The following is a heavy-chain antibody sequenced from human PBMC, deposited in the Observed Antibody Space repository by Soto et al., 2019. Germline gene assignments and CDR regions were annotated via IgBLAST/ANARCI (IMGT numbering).Heavy chain of an antibody. Sequence: QITLKESGPTLVQPTQPLTLTCTFSVFSLSTSGVGVGWIRQPPGKALEWLALIYWNDDKRYSPSLKSRLTITKDTSKNQVVLTMTNMDPVDTATYYCAHSVSSSWYFLGGFDPWGQGTLVTVSS. J-gene: IGHJ5*02. D-gene: IGHD6-13*01. CDR3: AHSVSSSWYFLGGFDP. CDR1: VFSLSTSGVG. CDR2: IYWNDDK. V-gene: IGHV2-5*01.